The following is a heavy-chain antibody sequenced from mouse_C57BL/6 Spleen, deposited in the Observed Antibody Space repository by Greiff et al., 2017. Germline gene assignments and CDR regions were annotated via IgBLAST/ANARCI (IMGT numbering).Heavy chain of an antibody. D-gene: IGHD2-4*01. J-gene: IGHJ4*01. CDR3: ASFYYDYDGDAMDY. CDR1: GFTFTDYY. CDR2: IRNKANGYTT. Sequence: EVKLVESGGGLVQPGGSLSLSCAASGFTFTDYYMSWVRQPPGKALEWLGFIRNKANGYTTEYSASVKGRFTISRDNSQSILYLQMNALRAEDSATYYGASFYYDYDGDAMDYWGQGTSVTVSS. V-gene: IGHV7-3*01.